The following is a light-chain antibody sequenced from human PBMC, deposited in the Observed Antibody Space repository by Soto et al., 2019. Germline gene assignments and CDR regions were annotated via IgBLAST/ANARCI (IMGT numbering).Light chain of an antibody. V-gene: IGLV4-69*01. CDR2: LTSDVSH. CDR1: SGHSSYA. Sequence: QLVLTQSPSASASLGASVKLTCTLSSGHSSYAIACHQQQPEKGPRFLMNLTSDVSHIKGDGIPDRFSGSTSGAERYLTISSLQSEDEADYYCQTWGTGIHGVFGGGTKLTVL. CDR3: QTWGTGIHGV. J-gene: IGLJ3*02.